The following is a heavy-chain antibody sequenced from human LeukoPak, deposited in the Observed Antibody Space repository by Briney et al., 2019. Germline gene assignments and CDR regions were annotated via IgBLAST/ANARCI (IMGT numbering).Heavy chain of an antibody. Sequence: PGGSLRLSCAASGFIFSNYGMHWVRQAPGKGLEWVAVIWYDGSNKYYADSVKGRFTISRDNSKNTLYLQMNSLRAEDTAVYYCAKGSWITIFSAFDIWGQGTMVTVSS. CDR3: AKGSWITIFSAFDI. CDR1: GFIFSNYG. D-gene: IGHD3-3*01. J-gene: IGHJ3*02. CDR2: IWYDGSNK. V-gene: IGHV3-33*06.